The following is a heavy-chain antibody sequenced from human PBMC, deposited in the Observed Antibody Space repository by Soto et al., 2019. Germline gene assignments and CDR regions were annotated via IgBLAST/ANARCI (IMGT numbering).Heavy chain of an antibody. CDR3: ARVLGSSRYYYVEC. CDR2: ISNDGSNK. CDR1: GFTFSSYG. Sequence: QVQLVESGGGVVQPGRSLRLSCAASGFTFSSYGMHWVRQAPGKGLEWVAVISNDGSNKYYADSVKGRFTISRDTPKNTLKLQIMNQTVEDTAGDYCARVLGSSRYYYVECWGQGTLV. J-gene: IGHJ4*02. D-gene: IGHD6-13*01. V-gene: IGHV3-30*03.